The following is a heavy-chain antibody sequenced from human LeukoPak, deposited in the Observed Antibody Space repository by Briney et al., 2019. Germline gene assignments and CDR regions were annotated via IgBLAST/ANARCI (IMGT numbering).Heavy chain of an antibody. CDR1: GYTFTGYY. V-gene: IGHV1-2*02. D-gene: IGHD2-15*01. J-gene: IGHJ4*02. CDR2: INPNSGGT. CDR3: ARVVVNGGDYFDY. Sequence: ASVKVSCKASGYTFTGYYMHWVRQAPGQGREWMGWINPNSGGTNYAQKFQGRVTMTRDTAISTAYMELSRLRSDDTAVYYCARVVVNGGDYFDYWGQGTLVTVSS.